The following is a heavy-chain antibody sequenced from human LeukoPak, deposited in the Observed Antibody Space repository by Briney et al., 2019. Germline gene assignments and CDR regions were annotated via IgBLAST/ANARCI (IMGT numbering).Heavy chain of an antibody. Sequence: GGSVRLSCAASGITFSEAWMSWIRQAPGKGLEWVGRIKKKSSGETKDYAAPVKGRFTISRDDSKTTLFLQMNSLKTEDTAVYYCVTDLGSGWYGKGASDVWGQGKMVTVSS. J-gene: IGHJ3*01. CDR2: IKKKSSGETK. D-gene: IGHD6-19*01. V-gene: IGHV3-15*01. CDR1: GITFSEAW. CDR3: VTDLGSGWYGKGASDV.